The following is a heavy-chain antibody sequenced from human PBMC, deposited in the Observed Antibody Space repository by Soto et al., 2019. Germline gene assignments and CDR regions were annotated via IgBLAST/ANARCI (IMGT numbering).Heavy chain of an antibody. V-gene: IGHV3-21*01. D-gene: IGHD3-10*01. Sequence: PGGSLRLSCAASGFTFSSYAMRWVRQAPGKGLEWVSTITSSSNRIYYADSVKGRFTISRDNSKNTLYLQMNSLRAEDTAVYYCARDTYYYGSGSYSPWGQGTLVTVSS. CDR2: ITSSSNRI. CDR3: ARDTYYYGSGSYSP. CDR1: GFTFSSYA. J-gene: IGHJ5*02.